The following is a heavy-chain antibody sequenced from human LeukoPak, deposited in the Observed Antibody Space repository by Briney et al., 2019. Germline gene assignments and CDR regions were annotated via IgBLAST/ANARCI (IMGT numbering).Heavy chain of an antibody. D-gene: IGHD3-22*01. CDR3: ARDATPDSSGPHDAFDI. Sequence: SETLSLTCTVSGGSISSYYWSWIRQPPGKGLEWIGEINHSGSTNYNPSLKSRVTISVDTSKNQFSLKLSSVTAADTAVYYCARDATPDSSGPHDAFDIWGQGTMVTVSS. CDR1: GGSISSYY. V-gene: IGHV4-34*01. J-gene: IGHJ3*02. CDR2: INHSGST.